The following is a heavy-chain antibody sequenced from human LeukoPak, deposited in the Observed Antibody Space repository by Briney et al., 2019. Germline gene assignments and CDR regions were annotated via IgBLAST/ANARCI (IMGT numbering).Heavy chain of an antibody. V-gene: IGHV3-21*01. CDR2: ITGSSTYI. CDR3: ARDLTVTSTCWFDL. J-gene: IGHJ5*02. Sequence: KTGGSLRLSCAVSGFTFSAYTMNWVRQAPGKGLEWVSSITGSSTYIHYADSVKGRFTISRDNAKDSLYLQMNNLGAEDTAVYYCARDLTVTSTCWFDLWGQGTLVTVSS. CDR1: GFTFSAYT. D-gene: IGHD4-11*01.